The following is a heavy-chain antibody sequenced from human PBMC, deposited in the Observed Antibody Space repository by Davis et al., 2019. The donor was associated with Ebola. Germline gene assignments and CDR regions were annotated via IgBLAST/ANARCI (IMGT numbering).Heavy chain of an antibody. D-gene: IGHD6-6*01. Sequence: GESLKIPCAASGFTFSSYWMSWVRQAQGKGREWVANIRQDGSETYYVDSVKGRFTISRDNAKNSLYLQMNSLRAEDTAVYYCAREVAARPNYYYGMDVWGQGTTVTVSS. CDR1: GFTFSSYW. CDR2: IRQDGSET. CDR3: AREVAARPNYYYGMDV. V-gene: IGHV3-7*01. J-gene: IGHJ6*02.